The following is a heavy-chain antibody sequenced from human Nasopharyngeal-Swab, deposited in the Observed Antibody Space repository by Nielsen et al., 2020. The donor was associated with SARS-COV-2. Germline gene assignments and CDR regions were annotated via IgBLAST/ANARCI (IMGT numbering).Heavy chain of an antibody. J-gene: IGHJ6*02. Sequence: WIRQFPSRGLEWLGRTYYRSKWYNDYAVSVKSRITINPDTSKNQFSLQLNSVTPEDTAVYYCARGHYYGSGSYYSPSLYYGMDVWGQGTTVTVSS. V-gene: IGHV6-1*01. D-gene: IGHD3-10*01. CDR3: ARGHYYGSGSYYSPSLYYGMDV. CDR2: TYYRSKWYN.